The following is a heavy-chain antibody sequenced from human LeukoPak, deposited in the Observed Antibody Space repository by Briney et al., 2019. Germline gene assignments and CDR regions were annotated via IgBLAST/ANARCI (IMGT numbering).Heavy chain of an antibody. CDR1: GDTFNSYA. J-gene: IGHJ3*01. CDR3: ARVRAGGRDPFDL. V-gene: IGHV1-69*04. D-gene: IGHD1-26*01. CDR2: IIPVLDIA. Sequence: ASVKVSCKASGDTFNSYAFSWVRQAPGQGLEWMGRIIPVLDIANYAQRFQGRVTITADKSASTVYMKLSSLRSEDTAVYFCARVRAGGRDPFDLWGQGTMVTVSS.